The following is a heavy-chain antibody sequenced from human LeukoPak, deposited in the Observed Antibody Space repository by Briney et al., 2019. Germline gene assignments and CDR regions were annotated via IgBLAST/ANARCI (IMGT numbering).Heavy chain of an antibody. CDR2: ISSSSSYI. Sequence: KPGGSLRLSCAASGFTFSNAWMSWVRQAPGKGLEWVSSISSSSSYIYYADSVKGRFTISRDNAKNSLYLQMNSLRAEDTAVYYCARDYGGIVGATLYYLDNWAQGPLVTVSS. CDR3: ARDYGGIVGATLYYLDN. CDR1: GFTFSNAW. J-gene: IGHJ4*02. V-gene: IGHV3-21*01. D-gene: IGHD1-26*01.